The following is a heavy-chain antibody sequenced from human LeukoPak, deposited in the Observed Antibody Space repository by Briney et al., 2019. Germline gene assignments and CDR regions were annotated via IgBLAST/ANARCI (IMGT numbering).Heavy chain of an antibody. CDR3: ARGFPPRRYYDSSGYYSYYFDY. CDR2: INPNSGGT. J-gene: IGHJ4*02. D-gene: IGHD3-22*01. V-gene: IGHV1-2*02. CDR1: GYTFTDYY. Sequence: ASVKVSCKASGYTFTDYYIHWVRQAPGQGLEWMGWINPNSGGTNYAQKLQGRVTMTTDTSTSTAYMELRSLRSDDTAVYYCARGFPPRRYYDSSGYYSYYFDYWGQGTLVTVSS.